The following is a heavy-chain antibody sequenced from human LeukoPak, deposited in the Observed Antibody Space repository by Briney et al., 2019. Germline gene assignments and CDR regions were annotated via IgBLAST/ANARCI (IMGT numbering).Heavy chain of an antibody. CDR2: IYDTGRT. J-gene: IGHJ4*02. D-gene: IGHD6-13*01. V-gene: IGHV4-59*08. Sequence: SETLSLTCTVSGGSINTYYWSWIRQPPGRGLEWIGYIYDTGRTNYSPSLKGRVTISVDTSKNQFSLKLSSVTAADTAVYYCARHWETSSWYVDYWGQATLVTVSS. CDR3: ARHWETSSWYVDY. CDR1: GGSINTYY.